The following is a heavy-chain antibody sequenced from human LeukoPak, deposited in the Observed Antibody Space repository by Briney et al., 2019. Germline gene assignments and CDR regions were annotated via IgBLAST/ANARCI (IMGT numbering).Heavy chain of an antibody. CDR2: IGHNGST. Sequence: SETLSLTCAVYGGSFSGYNWTWIRQPPGKGLEWIGEIGHNGSTNYNPSLKGRVTISLDTSKNQFSLRLTSVTAADAAVYYCASLIAAAVALDYWGQGTLVTVSS. V-gene: IGHV4-34*01. D-gene: IGHD6-13*01. J-gene: IGHJ4*02. CDR1: GGSFSGYN. CDR3: ASLIAAAVALDY.